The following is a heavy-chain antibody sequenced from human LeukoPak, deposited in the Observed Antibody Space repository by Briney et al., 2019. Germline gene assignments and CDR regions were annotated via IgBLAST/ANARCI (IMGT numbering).Heavy chain of an antibody. CDR3: ARRWGDD. CDR2: IYHSGST. Sequence: SETLSLTCTVSGGSISGYYWSWIRQPPGKGLEWIGSIYHSGSTHYNPSLKSRVTISVDTSKNQFSLKLSSVTAADTAVYYCARRWGDDWGQGTLVTVSS. J-gene: IGHJ4*02. V-gene: IGHV4-38-2*02. D-gene: IGHD4-23*01. CDR1: GGSISGYY.